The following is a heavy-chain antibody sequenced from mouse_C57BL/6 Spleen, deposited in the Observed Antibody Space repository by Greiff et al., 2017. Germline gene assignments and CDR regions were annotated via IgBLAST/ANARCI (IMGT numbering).Heavy chain of an antibody. CDR3: GRRGLTGTFDY. V-gene: IGHV5-9*01. CDR2: IGGGGGNT. J-gene: IGHJ2*01. Sequence: EVMLVESGGGLVKPGGSLKLSCAASGFTISSYTLSWVRQTPEKRLEWVATIGGGGGNTYYPDSVQGRYTISRDNAKNTRYLPMSSLRCEDTALYYCGRRGLTGTFDYWGQGTTLTVSS. D-gene: IGHD4-1*01. CDR1: GFTISSYT.